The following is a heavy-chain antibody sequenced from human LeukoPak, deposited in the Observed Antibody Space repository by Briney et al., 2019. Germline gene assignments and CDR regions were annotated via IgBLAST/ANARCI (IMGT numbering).Heavy chain of an antibody. Sequence: GGSLRLSCAASGFTFSSYSMNWVRQAPGKGLEWVSYISSSSSTIYYADSVKGRFTISRDNAKNSLYLQMNSLRAEDTAVYYCAREVEVFPGYYYYGMDVWGQGTTVTVSS. CDR2: ISSSSSTI. V-gene: IGHV3-48*01. D-gene: IGHD3-10*02. J-gene: IGHJ6*02. CDR1: GFTFSSYS. CDR3: AREVEVFPGYYYYGMDV.